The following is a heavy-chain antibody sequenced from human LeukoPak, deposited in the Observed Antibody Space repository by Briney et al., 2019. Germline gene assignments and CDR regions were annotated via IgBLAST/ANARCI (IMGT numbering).Heavy chain of an antibody. CDR1: GSSFTIYW. V-gene: IGHV5-51*01. CDR2: IYPGDSDT. CDR3: ARQTGYTSSWYDY. D-gene: IGHD6-13*01. Sequence: GESLKISCRVSGSSFTIYWIGWVRQLPGKGLEWMGIIYPGDSDTRYSPSFQGQVTISADKSPTTAYLQWSSLKASDTAMYYCARQTGYTSSWYDYWGQGTLVTVSS. J-gene: IGHJ4*02.